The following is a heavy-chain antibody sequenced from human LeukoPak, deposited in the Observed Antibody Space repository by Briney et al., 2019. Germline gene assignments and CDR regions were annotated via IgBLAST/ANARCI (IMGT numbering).Heavy chain of an antibody. CDR3: ARDQEGFDY. J-gene: IGHJ4*02. V-gene: IGHV1-46*01. CDR2: IYPRDGST. CDR1: GYIFINNY. Sequence: ASVKVSCKASGYIFINNYIQWVRQAPGQGLEWVGMIYPRDGSTSYAQNFQGRVTVTRDTSTSTVHMEPSGLTSEDTAVYYCARDQEGFDYWGQGTLVTVSS.